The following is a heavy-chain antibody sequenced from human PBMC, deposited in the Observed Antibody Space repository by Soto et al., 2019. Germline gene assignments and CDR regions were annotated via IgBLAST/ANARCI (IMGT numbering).Heavy chain of an antibody. J-gene: IGHJ4*02. Sequence: GGSXRLSCAASGFTFSSYSMNWVRQAPGKGLEWVSAISGSGGSTYYADSVKGRFTISRDNSKNTLYLQMNSLRAEDTAVYYCAKDRGRRPGDIVVVPAPVLDYWGQGTLVTVSS. D-gene: IGHD2-2*01. CDR3: AKDRGRRPGDIVVVPAPVLDY. CDR1: GFTFSSYS. V-gene: IGHV3-23*01. CDR2: ISGSGGST.